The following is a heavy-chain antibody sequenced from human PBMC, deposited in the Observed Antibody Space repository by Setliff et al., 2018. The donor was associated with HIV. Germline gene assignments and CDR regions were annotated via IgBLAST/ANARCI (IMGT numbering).Heavy chain of an antibody. CDR2: INPSIVST. D-gene: IGHD4-4*01. Sequence: GASVKVSCKASGYKFTSYYIHWVRQAPGQGLEWMGIINPSIVSTTYAQKFQGRVTMTRDTSTSTVYMELSSLRSEDTAVYYCARDAFDYTAYYYSYMDVWGKGTTVTVSS. V-gene: IGHV1-46*01. J-gene: IGHJ6*03. CDR3: ARDAFDYTAYYYSYMDV. CDR1: GYKFTSYY.